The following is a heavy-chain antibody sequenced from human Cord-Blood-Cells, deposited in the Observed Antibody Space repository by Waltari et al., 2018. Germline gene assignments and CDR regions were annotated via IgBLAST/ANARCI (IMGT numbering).Heavy chain of an antibody. D-gene: IGHD1-26*01. V-gene: IGHV1-3*01. J-gene: IGHJ5*02. CDR1: GYTFTSYA. CDR3: ARADVGAKFDP. Sequence: QVQLVQSGAEVKKPGASVTASCKASGYTFTSYAMHWVRQAPGQRLEWMGWINAGNGNTKYSQKFQGRVTITRDTSASTAYMELSSLRSEDTAVYYCARADVGAKFDPWGQGTLVTVSS. CDR2: INAGNGNT.